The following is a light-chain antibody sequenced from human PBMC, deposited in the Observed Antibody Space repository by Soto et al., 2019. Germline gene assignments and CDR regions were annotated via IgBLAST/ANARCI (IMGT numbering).Light chain of an antibody. Sequence: DIQMTQSPSSLSASVGERVTISCRASQSIRYYLNWYQQKPGKAPKLLIYAASSLQSGVPSRFSGSGSGTDFTLTISSLQPVDFATYYCQLSYSTPQNTFGQGTKLEIK. V-gene: IGKV1-39*01. CDR2: AAS. CDR3: QLSYSTPQNT. J-gene: IGKJ2*01. CDR1: QSIRYY.